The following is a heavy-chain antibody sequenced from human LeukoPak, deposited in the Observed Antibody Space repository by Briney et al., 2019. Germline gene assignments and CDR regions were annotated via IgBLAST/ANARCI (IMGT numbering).Heavy chain of an antibody. D-gene: IGHD5-18*01. V-gene: IGHV3-7*01. J-gene: IGHJ5*02. CDR1: GFTFSSYW. CDR3: ARASVGYNYGWFDP. Sequence: GGSLRLSCAASGFTFSSYWMNWVRQAPGKGLERVANIKQDGSEKYYVDSVKGRFTISRDNAKNSLYLQMNSLRAEDTAVYYCARASVGYNYGWFDPWGQGTLVTVSS. CDR2: IKQDGSEK.